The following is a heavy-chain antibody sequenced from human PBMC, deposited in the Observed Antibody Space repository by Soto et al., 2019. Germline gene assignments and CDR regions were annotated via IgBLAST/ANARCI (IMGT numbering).Heavy chain of an antibody. CDR2: INPGANSA. J-gene: IGHJ4*02. D-gene: IGHD2-15*01. V-gene: IGHV1-46*01. Sequence: GXSVEVSFKASDDSLSSHFIHWVRQAPGEGLEWMGIINPGANSASYSKEFQGRLTLTSDMPSRTVYMQLSNLRSDDTAVYYCAGASSRVSSVVAAYWGQGTLVTVSS. CDR3: AGASSRVSSVVAAY. CDR1: DDSLSSHF.